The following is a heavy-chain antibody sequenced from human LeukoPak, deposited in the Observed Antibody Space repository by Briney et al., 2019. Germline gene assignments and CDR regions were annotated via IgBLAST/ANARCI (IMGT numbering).Heavy chain of an antibody. V-gene: IGHV3-23*01. CDR3: AKAPVGGWYYCDY. CDR2: ISGSGGST. CDR1: GFTFSSYA. D-gene: IGHD6-19*01. Sequence: GGSLRLSCAASGFTFSSYAMSWVRQAPGKGLEWVSAISGSGGSTYYADSVKGWFSIYRDNSKNTLYLQMNSLRAEDTAVYYCAKAPVGGWYYCDYWGQGNLVTVSS. J-gene: IGHJ4*02.